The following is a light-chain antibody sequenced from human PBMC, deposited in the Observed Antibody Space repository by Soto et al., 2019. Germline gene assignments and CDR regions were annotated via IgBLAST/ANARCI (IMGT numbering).Light chain of an antibody. J-gene: IGKJ4*01. V-gene: IGKV1-33*01. CDR1: QDITSY. CDR2: DAS. CDR3: XXYNSWPLT. Sequence: DIQMTQSPSSLSASVGDRVTITCQASQDITSYLNWYQHKPGKAPKLLIYDASILEAGVPSRFSGSGSGTEFTLTISSLXSEXXXVXXXXXYNSWPLTFGGGTKVEIK.